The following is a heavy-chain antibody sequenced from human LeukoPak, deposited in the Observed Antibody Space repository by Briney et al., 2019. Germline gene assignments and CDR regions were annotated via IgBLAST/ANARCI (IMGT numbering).Heavy chain of an antibody. J-gene: IGHJ6*03. Sequence: SETLSLTCAVYGGSFSGYYWSWIRQPAGKGLEWIGRIYTSGSTNYNPSLKSRVTMSVDTSKNQFSLKLSSVTAADTAVYYCARDFGGPVTTVTTGLRYYYYYYMDVWGKGTTVTVSS. CDR3: ARDFGGPVTTVTTGLRYYYYYYMDV. CDR2: IYTSGST. V-gene: IGHV4-4*07. D-gene: IGHD4-17*01. CDR1: GGSFSGYY.